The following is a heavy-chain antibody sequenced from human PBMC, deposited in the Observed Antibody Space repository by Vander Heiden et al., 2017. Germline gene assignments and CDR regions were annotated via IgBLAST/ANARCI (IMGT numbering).Heavy chain of an antibody. J-gene: IGHJ4*02. CDR1: GLTFSGSA. D-gene: IGHD3-3*01. CDR2: IRSKANSYAT. CDR3: TRLGELEWVDY. Sequence: EVQLVESGGGLVQPGGSLKLSCAASGLTFSGSAMQWVRQGSGKGLGWVGRIRSKANSYATGYAASVKGRFTISRDDSKNTAYLQMNSLKTEDTAVYYCTRLGELEWVDYWGQGTLVTVSS. V-gene: IGHV3-73*02.